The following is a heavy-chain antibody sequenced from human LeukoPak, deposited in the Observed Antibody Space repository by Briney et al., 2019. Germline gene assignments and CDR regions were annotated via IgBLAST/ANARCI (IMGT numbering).Heavy chain of an antibody. CDR3: ARDLWFGFNYMDV. CDR1: GGSISSSTNW. V-gene: IGHV4-39*07. J-gene: IGHJ6*03. CDR2: IYYSGST. D-gene: IGHD3-10*01. Sequence: PSGTLSLTCAVSGGSISSSTNWWSWVRQPPGKGLEWIGSIYYSGSTYYNPSLKSRVTISVDTSKNQFSLKLSSVTAADTVVYYCARDLWFGFNYMDVWGKGTTVTVSS.